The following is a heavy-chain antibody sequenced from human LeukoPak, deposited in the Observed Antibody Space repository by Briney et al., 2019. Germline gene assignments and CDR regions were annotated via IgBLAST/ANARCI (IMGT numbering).Heavy chain of an antibody. CDR1: GFNFSTYT. CDR3: ARDMGWQQFDQ. Sequence: GGSLRLSCAASGFNFSTYTINWVRQAPGKGLEWVSSISSSSSYIYYADSVKGRFTISRDNAKNSLYLQMNSLRAEDTAVYYCARDMGWQQFDQWGQGTLVTVSS. D-gene: IGHD5-24*01. V-gene: IGHV3-21*01. J-gene: IGHJ4*02. CDR2: ISSSSSYI.